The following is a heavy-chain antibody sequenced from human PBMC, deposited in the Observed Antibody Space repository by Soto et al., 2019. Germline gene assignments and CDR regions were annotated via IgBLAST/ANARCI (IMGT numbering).Heavy chain of an antibody. D-gene: IGHD3-3*01. J-gene: IGHJ4*02. CDR2: ISVSGSTT. V-gene: IGHV3-23*01. CDR3: MKDTSTWASTYFDY. Sequence: EVQLLESGGGLVQPGGSLRLSCAASGFTFSSYAMSWVRQAPGKGLEWVSVISVSGSTTSHADFVEGRFTISRDNSKNTLYLQMNSLRAEDTAVYYCMKDTSTWASTYFDYWGQGTLVTVSS. CDR1: GFTFSSYA.